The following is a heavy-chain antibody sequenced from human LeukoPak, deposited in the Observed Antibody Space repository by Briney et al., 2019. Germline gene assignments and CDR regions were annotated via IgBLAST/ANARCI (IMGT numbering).Heavy chain of an antibody. CDR1: GGSFSGYY. CDR2: INHSGST. J-gene: IGHJ6*02. V-gene: IGHV4-34*01. Sequence: ASETLSLTCAVYGGSFSGYYWSWIRQPPGKGLDWIGEINHSGSTNYNPSLKSRVTISVDTSKNHFSLKLSSVTAADTAVYYCARRAVREPAFWYYGMDVWGQGTTVTVSS. CDR3: ARRAVREPAFWYYGMDV. D-gene: IGHD3-10*01.